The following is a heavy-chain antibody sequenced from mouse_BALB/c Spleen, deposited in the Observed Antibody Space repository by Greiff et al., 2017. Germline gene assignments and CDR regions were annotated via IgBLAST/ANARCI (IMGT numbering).Heavy chain of an antibody. V-gene: IGHV1-9*01. CDR3: ARDGDYDPAWFAY. J-gene: IGHJ3*01. CDR2: ILPGSGST. Sequence: VQLQQSGAELMKPGASVKISCKATGYTFSSYWIEWVKQRPGHGLEWIGEILPGSGSTNYNEKFKGKATFTADTSSNTAYMQLSSLTSEDSAVYYCARDGDYDPAWFAYWGQGTLVTVSA. CDR1: GYTFSSYW. D-gene: IGHD2-4*01.